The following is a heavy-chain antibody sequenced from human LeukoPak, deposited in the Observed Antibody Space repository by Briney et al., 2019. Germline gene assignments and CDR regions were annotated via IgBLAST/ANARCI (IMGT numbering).Heavy chain of an antibody. CDR1: GGTFSSYT. Sequence: SVKVSCKASGGTFSSYTISWVRQAPGQGLEWMGRIIPILGIANYAQKFQGRVTITADKSTSTAYMELSSLRSEDTAVYYCARDSFGEREASNWYFDLWGRGTLVTVSS. V-gene: IGHV1-69*04. CDR2: IIPILGIA. J-gene: IGHJ2*01. D-gene: IGHD3-10*01. CDR3: ARDSFGEREASNWYFDL.